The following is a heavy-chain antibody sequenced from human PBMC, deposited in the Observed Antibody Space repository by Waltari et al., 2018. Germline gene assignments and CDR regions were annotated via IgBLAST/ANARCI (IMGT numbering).Heavy chain of an antibody. J-gene: IGHJ3*02. CDR3: ARAPFAPYYDSSGYYFYGSGIDAFDI. V-gene: IGHV4-59*01. Sequence: QVQLQASGPGLVKPSETLSLTCTVSAASISSYYWSWLRQPPGQGLEWIGQLYYSGSTNYNPSLKSRVTISVDTSKNQFSLKLSSVTAADTAVYYCARAPFAPYYDSSGYYFYGSGIDAFDIWGQGTMVTVSS. D-gene: IGHD3-22*01. CDR2: LYYSGST. CDR1: AASISSYY.